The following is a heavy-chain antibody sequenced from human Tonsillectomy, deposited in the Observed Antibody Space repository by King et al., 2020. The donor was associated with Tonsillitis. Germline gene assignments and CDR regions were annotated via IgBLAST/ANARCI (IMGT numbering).Heavy chain of an antibody. V-gene: IGHV4-34*01. CDR2: TNPSGST. CDR1: GGSFGISS. J-gene: IGHJ4*02. D-gene: IGHD3-10*01. CDR3: ARGVPPYYYGSGEFDY. Sequence: VQLQQWGAGLLKPSETLSLTCAIYGGSFGISSWTWLRQTPGRGREWIGETNPSGSTTYTPSLKSRVTISVDSSKNLFSLNRTSVTAADTAVYYCARGVPPYYYGSGEFDYWGQGTLVTVSS.